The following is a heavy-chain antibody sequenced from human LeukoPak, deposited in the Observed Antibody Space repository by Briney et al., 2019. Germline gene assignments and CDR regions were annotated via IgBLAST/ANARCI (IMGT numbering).Heavy chain of an antibody. J-gene: IGHJ4*02. Sequence: SETLSLTCAVYGGSFSGYYWSWIRQPPGKGLEWIGEINHSGSTNYNPSLKSRVTISVDTSKNQFSLKLSSVTAADTAVYYCARVARAGFNDYWGQGTLVTVSS. CDR1: GGSFSGYY. CDR3: ARVARAGFNDY. D-gene: IGHD3-10*01. CDR2: INHSGST. V-gene: IGHV4-34*01.